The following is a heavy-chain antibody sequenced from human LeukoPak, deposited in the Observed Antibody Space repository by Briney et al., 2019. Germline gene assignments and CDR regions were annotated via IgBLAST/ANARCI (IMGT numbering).Heavy chain of an antibody. D-gene: IGHD1-1*01. Sequence: EGPLRLSCAASGFTFSSIAMTWVRQAPGKGLGWVSTIRSNGETTYNADSVKGRFTISRDNSKKTLYLQLNSLRVEDTAIYYCAKGQELDDGVFDSWGQGTLVTVSS. V-gene: IGHV3-23*01. CDR3: AKGQELDDGVFDS. J-gene: IGHJ4*02. CDR1: GFTFSSIA. CDR2: IRSNGETT.